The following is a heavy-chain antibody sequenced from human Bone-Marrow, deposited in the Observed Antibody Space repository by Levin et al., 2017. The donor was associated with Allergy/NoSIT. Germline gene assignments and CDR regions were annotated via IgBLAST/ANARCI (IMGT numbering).Heavy chain of an antibody. CDR2: ISPGDSET. CDR1: GYTFSSYW. CDR3: ARRYYFNSGYYFDY. D-gene: IGHD3-22*01. V-gene: IGHV5-51*01. Sequence: RGESLKISCSGSGYTFSSYWIAWVRQMPGQGLEWMGIISPGDSETRYSPSFQGRVTISADTSVRAAYLQWSSLKASDAAVYYCARRYYFNSGYYFDYWGQGTRVTVPP. J-gene: IGHJ4*02.